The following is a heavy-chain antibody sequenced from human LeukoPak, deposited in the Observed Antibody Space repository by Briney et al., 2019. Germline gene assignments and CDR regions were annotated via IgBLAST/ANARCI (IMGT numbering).Heavy chain of an antibody. J-gene: IGHJ4*02. CDR1: GLNFGEYA. CDR2: IQAKDYGGAT. Sequence: GVLRLSRSTSGLNFGEYAMSRVRQAPGKGLEWVGFIQAKDYGGATKYDATVNSRFRISRDDAQSIANLQMNDLKTEDTAVYYCTRAPHPRCSSSGCYLDYWGQGTLVTVSS. D-gene: IGHD2-2*01. CDR3: TRAPHPRCSSSGCYLDY. V-gene: IGHV3-49*04.